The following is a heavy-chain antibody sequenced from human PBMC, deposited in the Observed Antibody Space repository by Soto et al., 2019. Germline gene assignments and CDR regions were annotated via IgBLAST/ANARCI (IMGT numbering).Heavy chain of an antibody. Sequence: GESLKISCKGSGYSFTSYWISWARQMPGKGLEWMGRIDPSDSYTNYSPSFQGHVTISADKSISTAYLQWSSLKASDTAMYYCARRRDGYNFYYYYGMDVGGQGTTVTVSS. D-gene: IGHD5-12*01. CDR2: IDPSDSYT. CDR3: ARRRDGYNFYYYYGMDV. V-gene: IGHV5-10-1*01. J-gene: IGHJ6*02. CDR1: GYSFTSYW.